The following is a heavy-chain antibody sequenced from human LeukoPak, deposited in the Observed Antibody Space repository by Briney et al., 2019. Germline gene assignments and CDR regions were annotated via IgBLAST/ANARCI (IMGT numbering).Heavy chain of an antibody. CDR2: INPSGSNT. J-gene: IGHJ6*03. CDR1: GYSFTSYY. V-gene: IGHV1-46*01. Sequence: ASVKVSCKTSGYSFTSYYMHWVRQAPGRGLEWMGIINPSGSNTTYAQRFQGRLTMTRDTSTSTVYMELSSLRSEDTAVYYCARGQYYYYMDVWGKGTTVTVSS. CDR3: ARGQYYYYMDV.